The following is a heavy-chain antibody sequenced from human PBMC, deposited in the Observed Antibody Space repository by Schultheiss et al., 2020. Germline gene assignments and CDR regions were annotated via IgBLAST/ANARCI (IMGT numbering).Heavy chain of an antibody. D-gene: IGHD4-23*01. Sequence: ASVKVSCKASGYTFTGYYMHWVRQAPGQGLEWMGWINPNSGGTNYAQKFQGWVTMTRDTSISTAYMELSRLRSDDTAVYYCARDGARPTGRAVGYMDVWGKGTTVNVSS. J-gene: IGHJ6*03. CDR3: ARDGARPTGRAVGYMDV. CDR1: GYTFTGYY. CDR2: INPNSGGT. V-gene: IGHV1-2*04.